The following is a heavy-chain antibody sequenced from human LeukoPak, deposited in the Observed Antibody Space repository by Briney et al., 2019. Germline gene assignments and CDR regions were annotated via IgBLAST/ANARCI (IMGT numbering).Heavy chain of an antibody. J-gene: IGHJ4*02. Sequence: PGGSLRLSCAASGFTFSSYWMHWVRQAPGKGLVWVSRINSDGSSTSYAASVKGRFTISRDNAKNPLYLQMNSLRAEDTAVYYCAREGGAYYFDYWGQGTLVTVSS. CDR1: GFTFSSYW. D-gene: IGHD3-16*01. V-gene: IGHV3-74*01. CDR2: INSDGSST. CDR3: AREGGAYYFDY.